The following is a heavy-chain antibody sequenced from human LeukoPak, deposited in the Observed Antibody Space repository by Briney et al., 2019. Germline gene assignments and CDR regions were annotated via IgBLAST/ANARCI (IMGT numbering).Heavy chain of an antibody. Sequence: SVKVSCKASGGTFSSYAISWVRQAPGQGLEWMGGIIPIFGTANYAQKFQGRVTITADKSTSTAYMELSSLRSEDTAVYYCARVPRKYYYDSSGYLTLDYWGQGTLVTVSS. CDR3: ARVPRKYYYDSSGYLTLDY. V-gene: IGHV1-69*06. D-gene: IGHD3-22*01. J-gene: IGHJ4*02. CDR2: IIPIFGTA. CDR1: GGTFSSYA.